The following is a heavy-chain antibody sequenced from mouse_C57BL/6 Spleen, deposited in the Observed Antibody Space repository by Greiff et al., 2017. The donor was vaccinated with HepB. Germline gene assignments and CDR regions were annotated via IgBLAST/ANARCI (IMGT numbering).Heavy chain of an antibody. D-gene: IGHD4-1*01. V-gene: IGHV1-55*01. J-gene: IGHJ2*01. CDR1: GYTLTSYW. CDR3: ARDLGRDNFDY. CDR2: IYPGSGST. Sequence: VQLQQPGAELVKPGASVKMSCKASGYTLTSYWITWVKQRPGQGLEWIGDIYPGSGSTNYNEKFKSKATLTVDTPSSTAYMQLSSLTSEDSAVYYCARDLGRDNFDYWGQGTTLTVSS.